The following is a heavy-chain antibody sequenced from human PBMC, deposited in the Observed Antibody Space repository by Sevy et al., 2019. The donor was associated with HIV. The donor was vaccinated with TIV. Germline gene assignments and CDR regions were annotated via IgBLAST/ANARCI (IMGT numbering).Heavy chain of an antibody. J-gene: IGHJ3*02. CDR3: TRASLLGYCSTTSCYYAFDI. CDR1: GFTFSVYA. V-gene: IGHV3-21*01. Sequence: GGSLRLSCAASGFTFSVYAMNWVRQSPDRGLEWVSSISGDTYYTHYADSMRGRFIVSRDNAKNSLFLEMNSLTVEDTAVYYCTRASLLGYCSTTSCYYAFDIWGPGTVVTVSS. D-gene: IGHD2-2*01. CDR2: ISGDTYYT.